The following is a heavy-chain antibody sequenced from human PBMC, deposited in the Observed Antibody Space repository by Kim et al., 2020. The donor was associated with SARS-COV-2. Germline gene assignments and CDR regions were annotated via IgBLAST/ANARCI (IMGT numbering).Heavy chain of an antibody. CDR2: ISYDGNNK. J-gene: IGHJ4*02. Sequence: GGSLRLSCAASGFTFDNYAMHWVRQAPGKGLEWVAVISYDGNNKYYTDSVKGRFTISRDNAKKTLFLLINNLRGEDTAVYYCAKEGHSFDFWSGYFDDDWGQGALVTVSS. V-gene: IGHV3-30-3*01. CDR1: GFTFDNYA. CDR3: AKEGHSFDFWSGYFDDD. D-gene: IGHD3-3*01.